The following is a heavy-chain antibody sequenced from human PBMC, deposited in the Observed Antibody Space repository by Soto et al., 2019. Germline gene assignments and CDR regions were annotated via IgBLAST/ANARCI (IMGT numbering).Heavy chain of an antibody. CDR2: ISGSGGST. CDR3: AKPSQGPLYYYGMDV. Sequence: EVPLLESGGGLVQPGGSLRLSCAASEFTFSSYAMSWVRQAPGKGLEWVSGISGSGGSTYYADSVKGRFTISRDNSKNMLYLQMNSLRAEDTAVYYCAKPSQGPLYYYGMDVWGQGTTVTVSS. V-gene: IGHV3-23*01. CDR1: EFTFSSYA. J-gene: IGHJ6*02.